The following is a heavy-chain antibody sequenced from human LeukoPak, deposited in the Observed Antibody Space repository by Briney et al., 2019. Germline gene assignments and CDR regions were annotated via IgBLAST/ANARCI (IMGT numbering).Heavy chain of an antibody. V-gene: IGHV1-8*03. CDR1: GYIFTSYD. D-gene: IGHD3-22*01. J-gene: IGHJ6*03. CDR2: INPNSGNT. Sequence: GASVKVSCKASGYIFTSYDINWVRQDTAQGLECMGWINPNSGNTRYAQKLQGRVTITRNTSISTAYMELSSLRSEDTAVYYCARTVGYYYDSSGYPTYYYYYYMDVWGKGTTVTVSS. CDR3: ARTVGYYYDSSGYPTYYYYYYMDV.